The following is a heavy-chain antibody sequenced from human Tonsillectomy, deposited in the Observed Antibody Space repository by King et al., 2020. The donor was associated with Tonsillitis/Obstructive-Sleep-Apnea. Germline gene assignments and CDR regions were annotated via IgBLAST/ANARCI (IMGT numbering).Heavy chain of an antibody. CDR2: ISGSNGGT. CDR1: GFTFSTYA. D-gene: IGHD6-19*01. Sequence: VQLVESGGGLVQPGGSLRLSCVASGFTFSTYAMTWVRQAPGKGPEWVSVISGSNGGTYYADSVKGRFTISRDNSKNTLYLQMNILRADDTALYYCAKDFAAVTGDPGSWGQGTLVTVSS. J-gene: IGHJ5*02. CDR3: AKDFAAVTGDPGS. V-gene: IGHV3-23*04.